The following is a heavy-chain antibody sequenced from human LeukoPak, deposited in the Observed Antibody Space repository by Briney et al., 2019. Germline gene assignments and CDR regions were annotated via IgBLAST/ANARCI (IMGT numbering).Heavy chain of an antibody. CDR2: ISGSGGST. J-gene: IGHJ4*02. CDR1: GFTFSSYA. CDR3: ARVGAVAGTEDY. D-gene: IGHD6-19*01. Sequence: QTGGSLRLSCAASGFTFSSYAMSWVRQAPGKGLEWVSAISGSGGSTYYADSVKGRFTIYKDNAKKSLYLQMNSLRAEDTALYHCARVGAVAGTEDYWGQGTLVTVSS. V-gene: IGHV3-23*01.